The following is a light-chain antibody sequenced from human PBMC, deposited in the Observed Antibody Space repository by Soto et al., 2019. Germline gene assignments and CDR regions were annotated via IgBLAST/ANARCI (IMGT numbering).Light chain of an antibody. CDR2: AAS. Sequence: DIQMTQSQSSLSASVGDRFTITFRASQSISSYLNWYQQQPGKAPKLMIFAASSLQSGVPSRFSGSGSGTDFTLTITSLQSEDFATYYCQQARSFPVTFGQGTRLEIK. V-gene: IGKV1-39*01. J-gene: IGKJ5*01. CDR1: QSISSY. CDR3: QQARSFPVT.